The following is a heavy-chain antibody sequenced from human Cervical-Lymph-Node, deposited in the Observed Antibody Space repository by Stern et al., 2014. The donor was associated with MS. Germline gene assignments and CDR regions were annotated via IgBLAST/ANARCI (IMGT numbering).Heavy chain of an antibody. CDR2: IVVGSGNT. V-gene: IGHV1-58*01. CDR3: AARANYYDSPGDWFDP. D-gene: IGHD3-22*01. CDR1: GFTFTSSA. J-gene: IGHJ5*02. Sequence: QLVQSGPEVKKPGTSVKVSCKASGFTFTSSAVQWVRQARGQCREWIGWIVVGSGNTNYAQKFQERVTITRDMSTSTAYMELSSLRSEDTAVYYCAARANYYDSPGDWFDPWGQGTLVTVSS.